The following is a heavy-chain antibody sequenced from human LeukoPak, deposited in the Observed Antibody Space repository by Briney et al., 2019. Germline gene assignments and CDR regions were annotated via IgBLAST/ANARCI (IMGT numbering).Heavy chain of an antibody. D-gene: IGHD4-17*01. J-gene: IGHJ4*02. CDR3: ARNDYGDSEGDY. Sequence: ETLSLTCAVYGGSFSGYYWSWIRQPPGRGLEWIREINHSGSTNYNPSLKSRVTISVDTSTNQFSLRLSSVTAADTAVYYCARNDYGDSEGDYWGQGTLVTVSS. CDR1: GGSFSGYY. CDR2: INHSGST. V-gene: IGHV4-34*01.